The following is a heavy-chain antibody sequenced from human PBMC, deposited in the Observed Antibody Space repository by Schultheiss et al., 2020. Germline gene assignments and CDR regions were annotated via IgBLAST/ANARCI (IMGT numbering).Heavy chain of an antibody. Sequence: SETLSLTCTVSGGSIRRGSYYWSWIRQPAGKGLEWIGRIYTSGSTNYSPSLKSRVTISIDKSTNQFSLKLNSVTAADTAVYYCARNCGGDCSYFQHWGQGTLVTVS. CDR3: ARNCGGDCSYFQH. CDR1: GGSIRRGSYY. J-gene: IGHJ1*01. D-gene: IGHD2-21*02. CDR2: IYTSGST. V-gene: IGHV4-61*02.